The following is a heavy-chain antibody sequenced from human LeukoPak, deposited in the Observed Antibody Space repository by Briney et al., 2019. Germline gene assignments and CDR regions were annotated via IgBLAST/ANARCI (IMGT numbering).Heavy chain of an antibody. CDR2: MNPNSGNT. V-gene: IGHV1-8*01. Sequence: ASVKVSCKASGYTFTSYDINWVRQATGQGLEWMGWMNPNSGNTGYAQKFQGRVTMTRNTSISTAYMELSSPRSEDTAVYYCARGRGIAAAGRRASRGGGYWGQGTLVTVSS. J-gene: IGHJ4*02. CDR3: ARGRGIAAAGRRASRGGGY. D-gene: IGHD6-13*01. CDR1: GYTFTSYD.